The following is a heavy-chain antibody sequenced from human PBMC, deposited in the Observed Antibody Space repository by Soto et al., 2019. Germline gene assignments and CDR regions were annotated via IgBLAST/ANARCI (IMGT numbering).Heavy chain of an antibody. D-gene: IGHD5-18*01. Sequence: LVESGGGLVQPGRSLRLSCAASGFTFDDYAMHWVRQVPGKGLEWVSGISWSNVSIYYADSVKGRFTISRDNAKNSLYLQMNSLKTEVTALYYCAKGLYRFGYGLGYYYGMDVWGQGTTVTVSS. CDR1: GFTFDDYA. V-gene: IGHV3-9*01. CDR3: AKGLYRFGYGLGYYYGMDV. CDR2: ISWSNVSI. J-gene: IGHJ6*02.